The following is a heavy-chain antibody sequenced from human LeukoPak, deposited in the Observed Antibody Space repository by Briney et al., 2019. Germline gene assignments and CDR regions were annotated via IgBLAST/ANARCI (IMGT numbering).Heavy chain of an antibody. D-gene: IGHD3-10*01. V-gene: IGHV1-2*02. CDR2: INPNSGGT. J-gene: IGHJ4*02. CDR1: GYTFTGYY. Sequence: ASVKVSCKASGYTFTGYYMHWVRQAPGQGLEWMGWINPNSGGTNYAQKFQGRVTMTRDTSITTAYMEVSRLRSDDTAVYYCATAYGSGTDFYYWGQGTLVTVSS. CDR3: ATAYGSGTDFYY.